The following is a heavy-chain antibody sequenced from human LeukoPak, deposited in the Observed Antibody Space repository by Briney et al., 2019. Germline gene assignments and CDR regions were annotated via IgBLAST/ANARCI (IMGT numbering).Heavy chain of an antibody. CDR1: GFTFSSYA. V-gene: IGHV3-23*01. CDR2: ISGGAGGT. Sequence: GGSLRLSCAASGFTFSSYAMRWVRQAPGKGLECVSAISGGAGGTYYADSVKGRFTISRDNSKNKLYLQMNSLRAEDTAVYYCAKASGGSGWDPADNWGQGTLVTVSS. D-gene: IGHD6-19*01. J-gene: IGHJ4*02. CDR3: AKASGGSGWDPADN.